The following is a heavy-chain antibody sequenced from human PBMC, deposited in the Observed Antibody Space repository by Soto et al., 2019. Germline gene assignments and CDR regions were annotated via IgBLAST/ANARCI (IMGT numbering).Heavy chain of an antibody. Sequence: SETLSLTCTVSGGSISSGDYYWSWIRQLPGKDLEWIAYIYYNGNTYYTPSLKSRATISLDTSRNQFSLKLSSVTAADTAVYYCARVWGGAFDIWGQGTMVT. V-gene: IGHV4-31*03. J-gene: IGHJ3*02. D-gene: IGHD3-10*01. CDR2: IYYNGNT. CDR1: GGSISSGDYY. CDR3: ARVWGGAFDI.